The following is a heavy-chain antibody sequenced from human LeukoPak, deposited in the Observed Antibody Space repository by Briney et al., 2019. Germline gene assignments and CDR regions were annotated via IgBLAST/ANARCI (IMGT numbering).Heavy chain of an antibody. J-gene: IGHJ6*03. V-gene: IGHV1-2*03. CDR1: GYTFTGYY. CDR3: ASDHIVVVPAAKLYYYYYMDV. Sequence: LGASVKVSCKASGYTFTGYYMHWVRQAPGQGLEWMGWINPNSGGTNYAQKFQGRVTMTRDTSISTAYMELSRLRSDATAVYYCASDHIVVVPAAKLYYYYYMDVWGKGTTVTVSS. CDR2: INPNSGGT. D-gene: IGHD2-2*01.